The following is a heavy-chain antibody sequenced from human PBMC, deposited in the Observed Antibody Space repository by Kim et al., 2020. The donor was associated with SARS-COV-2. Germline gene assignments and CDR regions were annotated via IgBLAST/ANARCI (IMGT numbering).Heavy chain of an antibody. CDR2: ISSSSSYI. Sequence: GGSLRLSCAASGFTFSSYSMNWVRQAPGKGLEWVSSISSSSSYIYYADSVKGRFTISRDNAKNSLYLQMNSLRAEDTAVYYCARFSMDHAFNIWGQGTMVTVSS. CDR1: GFTFSSYS. CDR3: ARFSMDHAFNI. J-gene: IGHJ3*02. V-gene: IGHV3-21*01. D-gene: IGHD3-10*01.